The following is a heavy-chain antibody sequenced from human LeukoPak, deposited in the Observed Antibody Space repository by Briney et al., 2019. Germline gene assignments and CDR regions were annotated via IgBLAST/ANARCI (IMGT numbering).Heavy chain of an antibody. J-gene: IGHJ6*03. Sequence: PSETLSLTCTVSGGSISNYYWSWIRQPPGKGLEWIGYIYHSGSTYYNPSLKSRVTISVDRSKNQFSLKLSSVTAADTAVYYCAREPDYDFWSGYYNPYYYYYMDVWGKGTTVTVSS. CDR2: IYHSGST. V-gene: IGHV4-59*12. D-gene: IGHD3-3*01. CDR3: AREPDYDFWSGYYNPYYYYYMDV. CDR1: GGSISNYY.